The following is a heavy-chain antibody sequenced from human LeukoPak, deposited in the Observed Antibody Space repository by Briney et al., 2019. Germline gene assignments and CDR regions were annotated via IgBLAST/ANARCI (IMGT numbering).Heavy chain of an antibody. Sequence: GGSLRLSCAASGFTFSSYSMNWVRQAPGKGLEWVSYISSSSSTIYYADSVKGRFTVSRDNAKNSLYLQMNSLRDEDTAVYYCARDGKDIVVVPADIGDYWGQGTLVTVSS. CDR1: GFTFSSYS. CDR2: ISSSSSTI. D-gene: IGHD2-2*01. CDR3: ARDGKDIVVVPADIGDY. J-gene: IGHJ4*02. V-gene: IGHV3-48*02.